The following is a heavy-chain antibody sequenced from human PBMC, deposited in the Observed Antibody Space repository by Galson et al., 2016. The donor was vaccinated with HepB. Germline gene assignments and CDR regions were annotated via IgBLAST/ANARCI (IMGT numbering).Heavy chain of an antibody. V-gene: IGHV4-61*02. D-gene: IGHD6-6*01. CDR1: RGFIATGGYY. CDR3: ARDCHSSSWLRPFDP. CDR2: ISTSGNT. Sequence: TLSLTCTVSRGFIATGGYYWSWIRQPAGKGLEWIGRISTSGNTDYNPSLRSRVTVSVDTSKNQFSLRLSSVTDADTAVYYCARDCHSSSWLRPFDPWGQGTLVTVSS. J-gene: IGHJ5*02.